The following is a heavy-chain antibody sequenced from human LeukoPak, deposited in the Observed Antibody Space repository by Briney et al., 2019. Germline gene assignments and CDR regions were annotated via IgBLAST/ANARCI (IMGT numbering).Heavy chain of an antibody. V-gene: IGHV1-18*01. D-gene: IGHD2-2*01. CDR1: GYTFTSYG. J-gene: IGHJ6*03. CDR2: ISAYNGNT. CDR3: ARERPPVVVPAAMPLYYYYYYMDV. Sequence: ASVNVSCKASGYTFTSYGISWVRQAPGQGLEWMGWISAYNGNTNYAQKLQGRVTMTTDTSTSTAYMELRSLRSDDTAVYYCARERPPVVVPAAMPLYYYYYYMDVWGKGTTVTVSS.